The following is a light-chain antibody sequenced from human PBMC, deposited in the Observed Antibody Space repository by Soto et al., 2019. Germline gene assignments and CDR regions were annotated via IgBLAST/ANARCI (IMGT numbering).Light chain of an antibody. CDR2: GNS. V-gene: IGLV1-40*01. Sequence: QSVLTQPPSVSGAPGQRVTISCTGSSSNIGAGYDVHWYQQLPGTAPKLLIYGNSNRPSGVPDRFSGSKSGTSASLAITGLQAEAEADYYCQSYDSSLSGGVFGTGTKVTVL. CDR3: QSYDSSLSGGV. J-gene: IGLJ1*01. CDR1: SSNIGAGYD.